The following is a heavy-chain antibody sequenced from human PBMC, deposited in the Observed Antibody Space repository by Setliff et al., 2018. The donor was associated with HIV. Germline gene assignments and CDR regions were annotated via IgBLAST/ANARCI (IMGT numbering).Heavy chain of an antibody. Sequence: ASVKVSCKASGYPFNNFGISWVRQAPGQGLEWVGGILPLNGITNYAQKFRGRVTITADKSTNTAYMELWDLRPQDTAFYFCSRGPSRVLEAAKETSWGQGTLVTVSS. CDR1: GYPFNNFG. J-gene: IGHJ5*02. D-gene: IGHD2-15*01. V-gene: IGHV1-69*10. CDR2: ILPLNGIT. CDR3: SRGPSRVLEAAKETS.